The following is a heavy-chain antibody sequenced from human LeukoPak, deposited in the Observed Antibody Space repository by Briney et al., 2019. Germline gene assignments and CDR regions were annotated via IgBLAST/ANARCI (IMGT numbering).Heavy chain of an antibody. D-gene: IGHD3-10*01. J-gene: IGHJ4*02. Sequence: SEPLSLTRTVSGVSISSYYWRWMRQPPGKGLEGIGYIYYSGSTNYNPPLKSRVTISVHTSKNQFSLKLSSVTAADTAVYYCARDVYLGITMDWGQGTLVTVSS. V-gene: IGHV4-59*01. CDR3: ARDVYLGITMD. CDR1: GVSISSYY. CDR2: IYYSGST.